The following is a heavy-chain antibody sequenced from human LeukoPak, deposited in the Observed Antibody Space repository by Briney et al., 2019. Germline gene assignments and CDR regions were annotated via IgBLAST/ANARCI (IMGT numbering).Heavy chain of an antibody. CDR2: IYTRGST. J-gene: IGHJ5*02. CDR3: ARADYSIYRWFDP. Sequence: SQTLSLTCTVSGGSISSGSYYWSWIRQPAGKGLEWIGRIYTRGSTNYNPSLKSRVTISVDTSKNQFSLKLSSVTAADTAVYYCARADYSIYRWFDPWGQGTLVTVSS. CDR1: GGSISSGSYY. V-gene: IGHV4-61*02. D-gene: IGHD4-11*01.